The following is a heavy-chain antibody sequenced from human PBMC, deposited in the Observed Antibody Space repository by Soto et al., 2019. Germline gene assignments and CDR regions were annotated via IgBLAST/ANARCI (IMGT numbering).Heavy chain of an antibody. CDR2: ISGSGGST. CDR1: GFTFSSYA. J-gene: IGHJ4*02. CDR3: AKASGWFGEFDY. D-gene: IGHD3-10*01. V-gene: IGHV3-23*01. Sequence: EVQLLESGGGLVQPGGSLRLSCAASGFTFSSYAMSWVRQAPGKGLEWVSAISGSGGSTYYADSVKGRFTISSHNSKNTLYLQMSSLRAEDTAVYYCAKASGWFGEFDYWGQGTLVTVSS.